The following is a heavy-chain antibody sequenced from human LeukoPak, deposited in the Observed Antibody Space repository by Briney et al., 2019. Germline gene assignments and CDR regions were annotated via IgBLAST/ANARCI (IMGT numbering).Heavy chain of an antibody. J-gene: IGHJ4*02. Sequence: GGSLRLSCAASGFTFDGYTMHWVRQAPGKGLEWVSLISWDGGSTYYADSVKGRFTISRDNSKNSLYLQMSSLRTEDTALYYCAKGTNGPDIVTTLDYWGQGTLVTVSS. D-gene: IGHD5-12*01. CDR3: AKGTNGPDIVTTLDY. CDR2: ISWDGGST. CDR1: GFTFDGYT. V-gene: IGHV3-43*01.